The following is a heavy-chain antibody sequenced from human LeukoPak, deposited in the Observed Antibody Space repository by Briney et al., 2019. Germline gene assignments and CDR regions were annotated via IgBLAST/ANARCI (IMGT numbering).Heavy chain of an antibody. Sequence: SETLSLTCAVYGGSFSGYYWSWLRQPPGKGLEWIGEINHSGSTNYNPSLKSRVTISVDTSKNQFSLKLSSVTAADTAVYYCARRPRRGIAAAGTEDYWGQGTLVTVSS. J-gene: IGHJ4*02. CDR3: ARRPRRGIAAAGTEDY. V-gene: IGHV4-34*01. CDR2: INHSGST. CDR1: GGSFSGYY. D-gene: IGHD6-13*01.